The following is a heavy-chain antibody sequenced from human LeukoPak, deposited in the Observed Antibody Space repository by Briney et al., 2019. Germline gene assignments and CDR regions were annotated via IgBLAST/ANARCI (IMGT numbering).Heavy chain of an antibody. J-gene: IGHJ3*02. D-gene: IGHD3-22*01. Sequence: SETLSLTCTVSGGSISSGGYYWSWIRQHPGKGLEWIGYICYSGSTYYNPSLKSRVTISVDTSKNQFSLKLSSVTAADTAVYSCARVSDDSSGYAFDIWGQGTMVTVSS. V-gene: IGHV4-31*03. CDR2: ICYSGST. CDR1: GGSISSGGYY. CDR3: ARVSDDSSGYAFDI.